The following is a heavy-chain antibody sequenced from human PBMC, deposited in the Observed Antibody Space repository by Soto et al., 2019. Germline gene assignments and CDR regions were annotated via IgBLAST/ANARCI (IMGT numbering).Heavy chain of an antibody. CDR1: GGTFSSYA. CDR2: IIPIFGTA. CDR3: AKVFRGYSGYIQS. J-gene: IGHJ5*02. Sequence: PAEVSCKAPGGTFSSYASSWVQHAPGPGLEWMGGIIPIFGTANYAQKFQGRVTIPADESTSTAYMELRSLRAEDTAVYYCAKVFRGYSGYIQSWGQGTLVTVSS. V-gene: IGHV1-69*13. D-gene: IGHD5-12*01.